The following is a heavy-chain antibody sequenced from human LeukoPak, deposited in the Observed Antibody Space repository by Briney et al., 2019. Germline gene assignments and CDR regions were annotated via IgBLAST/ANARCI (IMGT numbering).Heavy chain of an antibody. CDR3: ASPLIYGDYEVY. V-gene: IGHV3-30-3*01. CDR1: GFTFSSYA. CDR2: ISYDGSNK. D-gene: IGHD4-17*01. J-gene: IGHJ4*02. Sequence: GRSLRLSCAASGFTFSSYAMHWVRQAPGKGPEWVAVISYDGSNKYYADSVKGRYTISRDNSKNTLYLQMNSLRAEDTAVYYCASPLIYGDYEVYWGQGTLVTVSS.